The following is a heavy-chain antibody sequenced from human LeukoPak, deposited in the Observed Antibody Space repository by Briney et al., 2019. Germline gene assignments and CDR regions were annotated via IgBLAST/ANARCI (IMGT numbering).Heavy chain of an antibody. CDR3: ARLSSGDSSAFKD. CDR1: GYSFTSYW. J-gene: IGHJ4*02. CDR2: IYPGDSDT. V-gene: IGHV5-51*01. Sequence: GESLKISCTGSGYSFTSYWIAWVRQMPGKGLEWMGIIYPGDSDTRYSPSFQGQVTISADKSISSAYLQWSSLKASDTAVYYCARLSSGDSSAFKDWGQGTLVTVSS. D-gene: IGHD6-19*01.